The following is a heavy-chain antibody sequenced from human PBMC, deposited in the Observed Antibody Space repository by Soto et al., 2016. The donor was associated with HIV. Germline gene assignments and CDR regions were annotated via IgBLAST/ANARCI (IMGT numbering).Heavy chain of an antibody. V-gene: IGHV1-46*01. CDR1: GYTFTSYY. D-gene: IGHD1-20*01. CDR3: ARVPYNWNDSDAFDI. J-gene: IGHJ3*02. Sequence: QVQLVQSGAEVKKPGASVKVSCKASGYTFTSYYMHWVRQAPGQGLEWMGIINPSGGSTSYAQKFQGRVTMTRDTSTSTVYMELSSLRSEDTAVYYCARVPYNWNDSDAFDIWGQGTMVTVSS. CDR2: INPSGGST.